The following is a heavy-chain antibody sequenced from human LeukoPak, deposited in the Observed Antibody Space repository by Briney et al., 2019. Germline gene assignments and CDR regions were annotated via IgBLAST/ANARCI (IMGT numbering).Heavy chain of an antibody. J-gene: IGHJ3*02. CDR1: GFTFSSYA. CDR2: ISYDGSNK. CDR3: ARDGYSSSWYASFDI. D-gene: IGHD6-13*01. Sequence: GGSLRLSCAASGFTFSSYAMHWVRQAPGKGLEWVAVISYDGSNKYYADSVKGRFTISRDNSKNTLYLQMNSLRAEDPAVYYCARDGYSSSWYASFDIWGQGTMVTVSS. V-gene: IGHV3-30-3*01.